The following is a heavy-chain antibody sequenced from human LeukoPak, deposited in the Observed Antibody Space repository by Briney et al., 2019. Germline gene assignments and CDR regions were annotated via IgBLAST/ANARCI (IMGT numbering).Heavy chain of an antibody. J-gene: IGHJ4*02. CDR3: ARKGAGYSGYGIDY. CDR2: IRFDGSNK. D-gene: IGHD5-12*01. CDR1: EFTFGFYG. V-gene: IGHV3-30*02. Sequence: GGSLRLSCAASEFTFGFYGMHWVRQAPGEGLEWVAFIRFDGSNKYYADSVKGRFTISRDNSRNTLYLQMNSLRAEDTAVYYCARKGAGYSGYGIDYWGQGTLVTVSS.